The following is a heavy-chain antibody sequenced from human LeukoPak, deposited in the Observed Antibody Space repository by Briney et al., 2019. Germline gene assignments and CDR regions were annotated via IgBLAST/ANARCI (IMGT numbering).Heavy chain of an antibody. CDR1: GFTFSNCA. V-gene: IGHV3-30*01. CDR3: ARDSTYYYESGSSGPHYFDN. D-gene: IGHD3-10*01. J-gene: IGHJ4*02. Sequence: GGALRLSCADSGFTFSNCAMHWVRQAPGKGLERVSIISSGGSFQYYADSVKGRFTISSDNSKNTLYLQLNSLRGEDTAIYYCARDSTYYYESGSSGPHYFDNWGQGTLVTVSS. CDR2: ISSGGSFQ.